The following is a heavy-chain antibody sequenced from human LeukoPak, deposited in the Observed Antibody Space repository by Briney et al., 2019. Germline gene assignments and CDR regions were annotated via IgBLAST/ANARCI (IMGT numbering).Heavy chain of an antibody. V-gene: IGHV4-30-2*01. D-gene: IGHD2-2*01. CDR2: IYHSGST. CDR3: AREMVVVPAATMGAFDI. J-gene: IGHJ3*02. Sequence: WVRQMPGKSLEWIGYIYHSGSTYYNPSLKSRVTISVDRSKNQFSLKLSSVTAADTAVYYCAREMVVVPAATMGAFDIWGQGTMVTVSS.